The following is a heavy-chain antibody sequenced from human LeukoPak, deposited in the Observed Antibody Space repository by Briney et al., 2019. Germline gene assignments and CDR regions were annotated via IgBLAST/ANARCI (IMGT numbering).Heavy chain of an antibody. CDR1: GFTFSDYY. D-gene: IGHD2-15*01. CDR2: ISSSGSTI. Sequence: GGSLRLSCAASGFTFSDYYMSWIRQAPGKGLEWVAYISSSGSTIHYADSVKGRFTISRDNAKNSLYLQMNSLRAEDPAVYYCARLGFPVHYYYMDVWGKGTTVSVSS. CDR3: ARLGFPVHYYYMDV. V-gene: IGHV3-11*04. J-gene: IGHJ6*03.